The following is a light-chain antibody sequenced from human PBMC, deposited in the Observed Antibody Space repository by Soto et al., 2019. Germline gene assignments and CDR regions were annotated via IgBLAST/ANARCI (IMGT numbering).Light chain of an antibody. J-gene: IGLJ1*01. CDR2: SNN. Sequence: QSVLTQPPSASGTPGQRVTISCSGRSANIRNNFVCWYQQLPGTAPKLLIYSNNQRPSGVPDRFSGSKSGTSASLAISGLRSEDEGDYYCVSWDDSLSGLVFGTGTKLTVL. CDR3: VSWDDSLSGLV. CDR1: SANIRNNF. V-gene: IGLV1-47*02.